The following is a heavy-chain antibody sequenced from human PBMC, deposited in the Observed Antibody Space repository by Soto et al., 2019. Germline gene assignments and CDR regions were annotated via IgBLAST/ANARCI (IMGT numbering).Heavy chain of an antibody. J-gene: IGHJ6*02. Sequence: PGGSLILSCTASGFSFSDYDMHWVRQAPGKGLEWVSTIGAARDPYYTSSVKHRFTISRENARNSMFLQMNSVTVGDTAVYYCARAYTGRLPRRADYYYALDVWGQGIMVTVSS. CDR2: IGAARDP. D-gene: IGHD2-15*01. CDR1: GFSFSDYD. CDR3: ARAYTGRLPRRADYYYALDV. V-gene: IGHV3-13*05.